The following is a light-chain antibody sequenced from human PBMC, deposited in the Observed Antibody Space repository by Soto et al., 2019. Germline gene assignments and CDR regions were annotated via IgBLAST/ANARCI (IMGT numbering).Light chain of an antibody. CDR1: SANIGNNW. CDR2: ENA. CDR3: GTWDTSLSAWV. J-gene: IGLJ3*02. Sequence: QSVLTQPPSVAAGPGQKVTISCSGSSANIGNNWVSWYQQLAGTAPKLLIHENAKRPTGIPDRFSGSKSGTSATLGITGLQTGDEADYYCGTWDTSLSAWVFGRGTKVTVL. V-gene: IGLV1-51*01.